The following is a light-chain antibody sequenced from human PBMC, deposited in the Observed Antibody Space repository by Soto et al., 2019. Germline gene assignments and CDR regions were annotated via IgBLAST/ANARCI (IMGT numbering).Light chain of an antibody. CDR2: DVS. J-gene: IGLJ1*01. CDR1: SSDVGDYNF. Sequence: QSALTQPRSVSGSPGQSVTISCTGTSSDVGDYNFVSWYQQHPGKAPKLMIYDVSKRPSGVPDRFSGYKSDNTASLTISGLQAEDEAHYYCCSYAGTYSYVLGTGTKLTVL. V-gene: IGLV2-11*01. CDR3: CSYAGTYSYV.